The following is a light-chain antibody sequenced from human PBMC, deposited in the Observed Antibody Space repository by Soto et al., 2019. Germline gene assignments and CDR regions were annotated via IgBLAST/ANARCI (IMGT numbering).Light chain of an antibody. CDR2: NSS. Sequence: EIVLTQSPGTLSLSPGERATLSCRASQSVRSNYLAWYQQKPGQAPRLLIYNSSTRATGIPDRFSGSGSGTDFTLTISRLEPEDFAVYYCQQYGTSPIAFGQGTRLE. CDR1: QSVRSNY. CDR3: QQYGTSPIA. J-gene: IGKJ5*01. V-gene: IGKV3-20*01.